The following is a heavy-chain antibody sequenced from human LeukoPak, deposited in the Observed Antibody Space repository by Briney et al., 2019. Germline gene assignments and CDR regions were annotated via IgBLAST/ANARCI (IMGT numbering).Heavy chain of an antibody. V-gene: IGHV3-23*01. CDR3: ANAGSTTYYDC. D-gene: IGHD2/OR15-2a*01. CDR2: VSVIGITA. CDR1: GLNFSRYG. Sequence: PGGSLRHSCAASGLNFSRYGMTWVRQAPRGGPEWVSSVSVIGITAYYADSLQGPFTISRENSKNTQDLQMNSLRAEDTAVYYCANAGSTTYYDCWGQGTLVSVSS. J-gene: IGHJ4*02.